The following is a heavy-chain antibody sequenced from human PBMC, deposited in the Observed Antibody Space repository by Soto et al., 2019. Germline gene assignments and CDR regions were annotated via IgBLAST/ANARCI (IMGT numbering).Heavy chain of an antibody. Sequence: EVQLLESGGELVQPGGSLRLSCAASGFTFSNFAMSWVRQAPGRGLEWVSGLSASGRDTYYADSVKDRITVSRDNSKNTLYLQMNSLRAEDTAIYYCAKGKTSGWYYFDYWGQGALVTVSS. V-gene: IGHV3-23*01. J-gene: IGHJ4*02. CDR3: AKGKTSGWYYFDY. CDR2: LSASGRDT. CDR1: GFTFSNFA. D-gene: IGHD6-19*01.